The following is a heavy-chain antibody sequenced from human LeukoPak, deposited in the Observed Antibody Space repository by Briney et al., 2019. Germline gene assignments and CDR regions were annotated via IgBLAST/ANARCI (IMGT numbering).Heavy chain of an antibody. CDR2: IYHSGST. CDR3: GRGGSGWYFY. V-gene: IGHV4-38-2*01. CDR1: GYSISSGYY. Sequence: SETLSLTCAVSGYSISSGYYWGWIRQPPGKGLEWIGSIYHSGSTYYNPSLKSRVTISVDTSKNQFSLKLSSVTAADTAVYYCGRGGSGWYFYWGQGTLVTVSS. D-gene: IGHD6-19*01. J-gene: IGHJ4*02.